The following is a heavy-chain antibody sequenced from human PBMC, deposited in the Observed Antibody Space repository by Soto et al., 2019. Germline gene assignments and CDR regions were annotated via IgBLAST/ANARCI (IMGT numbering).Heavy chain of an antibody. Sequence: ETLSLTCTVSGASIITNNYFWVWIRQSPRRGLELIGCISYSGRTYDNPSLQSRVTISIDASKNQFSLKLTSVTTADTSIYYCARRRASDYGGNHHPYYFDRWCQGTLVTVSS. D-gene: IGHD4-17*01. J-gene: IGHJ4*02. CDR2: ISYSGRT. CDR1: GASIITNNYF. CDR3: ARRRASDYGGNHHPYYFDR. V-gene: IGHV4-39*01.